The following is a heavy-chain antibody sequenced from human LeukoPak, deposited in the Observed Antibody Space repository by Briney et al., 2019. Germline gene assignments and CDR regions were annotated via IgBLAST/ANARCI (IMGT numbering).Heavy chain of an antibody. J-gene: IGHJ6*03. CDR3: AKPLSGSRYYYYYYYMDV. CDR2: ISGDGGST. CDR1: GFTFDDYA. Sequence: GGSLRLSCAASGFTFDDYAMHWVRQAPGKGLEWVSLISGDGGSTYYADSVKGRFTISRDNSKNSLYLQMNSLRTEDTALHYCAKPLSGSRYYYYYYYMDVWGKGTTVTVSS. V-gene: IGHV3-43*02. D-gene: IGHD1-26*01.